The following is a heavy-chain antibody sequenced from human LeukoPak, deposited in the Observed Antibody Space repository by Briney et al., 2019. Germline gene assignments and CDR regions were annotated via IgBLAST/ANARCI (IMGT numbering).Heavy chain of an antibody. D-gene: IGHD6-19*01. CDR2: INSDGSIT. V-gene: IGHV3-74*01. CDR1: GLFFSNAW. CDR3: ARGYSSGLHFDY. J-gene: IGHJ4*02. Sequence: PGGSLRLSCTASGLFFSNAWMNWVRQAPGKGLVWVSHINSDGSITSYADSAKGRFTISRDNAKNTLYLQMNSLRAEDTAVYYCARGYSSGLHFDYWGQGTLVTVSS.